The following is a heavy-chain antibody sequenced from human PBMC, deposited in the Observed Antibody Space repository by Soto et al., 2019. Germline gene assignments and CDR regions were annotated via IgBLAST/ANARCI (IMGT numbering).Heavy chain of an antibody. Sequence: QVQLQESGPGLVKPSQTLSLTCTVSGGSISSSGYNWSWIRQHPGKGLEWIGYIYYSGSTCYNPSLMSRVTTSEATSQNQSALKLSSVTAADTAVYFCARSGSGSDYPTTFDYWGQGTLVTVSS. CDR2: IYYSGST. J-gene: IGHJ4*02. V-gene: IGHV4-31*03. D-gene: IGHD3-10*01. CDR1: GGSISSSGYN. CDR3: ARSGSGSDYPTTFDY.